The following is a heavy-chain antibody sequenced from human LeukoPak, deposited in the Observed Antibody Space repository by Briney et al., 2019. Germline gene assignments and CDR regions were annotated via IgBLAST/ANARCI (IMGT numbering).Heavy chain of an antibody. CDR1: GFTFSSYG. Sequence: PGGSLRLSCAASGFTFSSYGMHWVRQAPGKGLEWVAFIRYDGSNKYYADSVKGRFTISRDNSKNTLYLQMNSLRAEDTAVYYCAKXHLRVXXDYDYWGQGTLVTVSS. CDR3: AKXHLRVXXDYDY. J-gene: IGHJ4*02. CDR2: IRYDGSNK. V-gene: IGHV3-30*02.